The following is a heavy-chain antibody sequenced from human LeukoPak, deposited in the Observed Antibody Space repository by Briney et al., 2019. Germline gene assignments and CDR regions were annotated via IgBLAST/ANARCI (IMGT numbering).Heavy chain of an antibody. CDR3: VRVNYYGRVDYFDY. J-gene: IGHJ4*02. D-gene: IGHD3-10*01. Sequence: GASVKVSCKASGYTLTGHYMPWVRQAPGQGLEWMGWINPNSGATNYAQKFQGRVTMIRDTSINTAYMELSRLRSDDTAVYYCVRVNYYGRVDYFDYWGQGSLVTVSS. V-gene: IGHV1-2*02. CDR2: INPNSGAT. CDR1: GYTLTGHY.